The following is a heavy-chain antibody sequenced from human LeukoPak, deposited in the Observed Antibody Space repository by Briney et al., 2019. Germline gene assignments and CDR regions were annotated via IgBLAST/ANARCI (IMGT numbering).Heavy chain of an antibody. Sequence: SETLSLTCTVSGGSISSSSYYWGWIRQPPGKGLEWIGSIYYSGSTYYNPSLKSRVTISVDTSKNQFSLKLSSETAADTAVYYCASPGGYNPYYFDYWGQGTLVTVSS. D-gene: IGHD5-24*01. CDR1: GGSISSSSYY. CDR2: IYYSGST. J-gene: IGHJ4*02. V-gene: IGHV4-39*07. CDR3: ASPGGYNPYYFDY.